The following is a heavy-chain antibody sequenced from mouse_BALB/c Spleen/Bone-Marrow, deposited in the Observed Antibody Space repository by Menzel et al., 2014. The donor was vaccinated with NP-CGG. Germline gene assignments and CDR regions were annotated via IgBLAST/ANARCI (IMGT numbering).Heavy chain of an antibody. Sequence: EVKLVESGGGLVQPGGSLKLSCAASGFPFSSYTMSWVRQTPEKRLEWVAFITNGGGSTYYPDTLKGRFTISRDDAKNTLYLQMSSLKSEDTAMYYCVTLTGTSYWGQGTLVTVSA. J-gene: IGHJ3*01. V-gene: IGHV5-12-2*01. CDR2: ITNGGGST. D-gene: IGHD4-1*01. CDR1: GFPFSSYT. CDR3: VTLTGTSY.